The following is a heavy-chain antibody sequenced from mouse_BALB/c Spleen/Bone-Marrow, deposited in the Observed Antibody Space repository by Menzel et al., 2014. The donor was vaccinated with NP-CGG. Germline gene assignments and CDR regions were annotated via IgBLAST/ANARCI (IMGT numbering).Heavy chain of an antibody. CDR2: ISNGGGST. CDR1: GFTFSDYY. J-gene: IGHJ4*01. Sequence: EVHLVESGGGLVQPGGSLKLSCATSGFTFSDYYMYWVRQTPEKRLEGVAYISNGGGSTYYPDTVKGRFTISRDNAKNTRYLQMSRLKSEDTAMYYCARQDYSYYYAMDYWGQGTSVTVSS. D-gene: IGHD2-13*01. CDR3: ARQDYSYYYAMDY. V-gene: IGHV5-12*02.